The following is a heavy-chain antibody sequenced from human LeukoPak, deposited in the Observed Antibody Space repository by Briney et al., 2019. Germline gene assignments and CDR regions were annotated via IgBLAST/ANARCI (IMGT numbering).Heavy chain of an antibody. V-gene: IGHV1-18*01. D-gene: IGHD6-19*01. J-gene: IGHJ4*02. Sequence: ASVKVSCKASGYTFTSYGISWVRQAPGQGLEWMGWISAYNGNTNYAQKLQGRVTMTTDTPTSTAYMELRSLRSDDTAVYYCARGIPGYSSGWYLTDYWGQGTLVTVSS. CDR3: ARGIPGYSSGWYLTDY. CDR1: GYTFTSYG. CDR2: ISAYNGNT.